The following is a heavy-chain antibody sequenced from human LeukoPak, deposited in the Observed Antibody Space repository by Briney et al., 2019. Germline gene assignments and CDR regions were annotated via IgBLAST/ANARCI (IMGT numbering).Heavy chain of an antibody. CDR2: IYSGGST. CDR1: GFTVSSSY. CDR3: ARVAAGGKGFDY. Sequence: GGSLRLSCAASGFTVSSSYMSWVRQAPGKGLEWVSVIYSGGSTYYADSVKGRFTISRDNSKNTLYLQMNSLRAGDTAVYYCARVAAGGKGFDYWGQGTLVTVST. J-gene: IGHJ4*02. D-gene: IGHD6-13*01. V-gene: IGHV3-66*01.